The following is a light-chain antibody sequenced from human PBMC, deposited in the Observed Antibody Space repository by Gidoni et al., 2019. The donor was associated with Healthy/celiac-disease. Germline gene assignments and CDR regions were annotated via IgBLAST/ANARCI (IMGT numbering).Light chain of an antibody. CDR3: LQDYNYPHT. CDR2: AAS. V-gene: IGKV1-6*01. CDR1: QGIRND. Sequence: AIQMTQSPSSLSASVGDRVTITCRASQGIRNDLGWYQQKPGKAPKLLIYAASSLQSGVQSRFSGSGSGTDFTLTISSLQPEDFATYYFLQDYNYPHTFXQXTKLEIK. J-gene: IGKJ2*01.